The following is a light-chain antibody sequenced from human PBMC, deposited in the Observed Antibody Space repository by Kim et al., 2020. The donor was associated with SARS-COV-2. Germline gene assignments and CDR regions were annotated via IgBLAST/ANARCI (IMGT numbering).Light chain of an antibody. Sequence: AIQLTQSPSSLSASIGDTVTITCRASQGISSALAWYQLKPGKAPKVLVYDASILASGESGVPSRFSGSGSGTYFTLTISSLQPEDFATYSCQQFNTYPLTCGGGTKVEIK. CDR1: QGISSA. CDR3: QQFNTYPLT. CDR2: DAS. J-gene: IGKJ4*01. V-gene: IGKV1-13*02.